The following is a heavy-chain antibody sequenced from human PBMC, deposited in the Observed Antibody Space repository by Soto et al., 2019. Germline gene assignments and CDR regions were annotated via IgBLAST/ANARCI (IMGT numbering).Heavy chain of an antibody. J-gene: IGHJ3*02. CDR3: ARDSSGYPEHAFDI. Sequence: VASVKVSCKASGYTFTGYYMHWVRQAPGQGLEWMGWINPNSGGTNYAQKFQGRVTMTRDTSISTAYMELSRLRSDDTAVYYCARDSSGYPEHAFDICGQRTMVTVSS. CDR2: INPNSGGT. CDR1: GYTFTGYY. V-gene: IGHV1-2*02. D-gene: IGHD3-22*01.